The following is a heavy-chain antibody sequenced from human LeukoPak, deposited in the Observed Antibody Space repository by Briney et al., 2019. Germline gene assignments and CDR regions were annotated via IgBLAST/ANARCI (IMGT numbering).Heavy chain of an antibody. Sequence: TPSETLSLTCRVSGASVSNYYWSWIRQSPGKGLEWIGFFHYSGSTNYNPSLNSRVTTSIDTSMNQLSLTLVSVTAADTAVYFCARHHDGGPKLRLDFWGLGVLVTVSS. CDR1: GASVSNYY. V-gene: IGHV4-59*08. CDR2: FHYSGST. CDR3: ARHHDGGPKLRLDF. D-gene: IGHD2-15*01. J-gene: IGHJ4*02.